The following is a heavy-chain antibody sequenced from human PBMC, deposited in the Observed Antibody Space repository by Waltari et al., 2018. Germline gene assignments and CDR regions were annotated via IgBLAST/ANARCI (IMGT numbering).Heavy chain of an antibody. D-gene: IGHD6-13*01. CDR3: TGGAVTGTDF. Sequence: EVQVVESGGGLVQPGGPRTLSCATSGSPLRGSTIHWVRQTSGKGLEWIGRIRSKPNNYATRYTASVEGRFTISRDDSENTAYLQMSSLMTEDTAVYYCTGGAVTGTDFWGQGTLVTVSS. J-gene: IGHJ4*02. V-gene: IGHV3-73*01. CDR1: GSPLRGST. CDR2: IRSKPNNYAT.